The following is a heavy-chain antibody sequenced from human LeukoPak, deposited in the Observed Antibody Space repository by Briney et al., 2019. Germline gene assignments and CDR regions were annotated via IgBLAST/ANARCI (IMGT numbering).Heavy chain of an antibody. D-gene: IGHD6-13*01. V-gene: IGHV1-46*01. CDR2: INPSGGSI. J-gene: IGHJ4*02. Sequence: ASVKVSCKASGYTFTSYYMHWVRQAPGQGLEWMGIINPSGGSISYAQKFQGRVTMTRDTSTSTVYMELSSLRSEDTAVYYCARDPIGSRWPYYFDYWGQGTLVTVSS. CDR1: GYTFTSYY. CDR3: ARDPIGSRWPYYFDY.